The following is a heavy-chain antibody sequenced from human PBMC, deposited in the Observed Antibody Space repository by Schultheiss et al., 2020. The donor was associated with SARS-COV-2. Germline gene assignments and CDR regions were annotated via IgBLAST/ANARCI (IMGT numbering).Heavy chain of an antibody. CDR3: ARCEIPLAAPDDP. Sequence: GGSLRLSCAASGFTFSSYWMSWVRQAPGKGLEWVANIKQDGSEKYYVDSVKGRFTISRDNAKNSLYLQMNSLRAEDTAVYYCARCEIPLAAPDDPWGQGTLVTVAS. CDR1: GFTFSSYW. D-gene: IGHD2-15*01. V-gene: IGHV3-7*01. CDR2: IKQDGSEK. J-gene: IGHJ5*02.